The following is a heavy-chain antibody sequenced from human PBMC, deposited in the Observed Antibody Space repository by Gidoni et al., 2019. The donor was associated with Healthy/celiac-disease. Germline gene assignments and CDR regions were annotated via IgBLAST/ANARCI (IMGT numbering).Heavy chain of an antibody. Sequence: QVQLQESGPGLVKPSETLSLTCTVSGGSLSSYYWSWIRQPAGKGLEWIGRIYTSGSTNYNPSLKSRVTMSVDTSKNQFSLKLSSVTAADTAVYYCARDGSSSGYGGWNWFDPWGQGTLVTVSS. CDR2: IYTSGST. V-gene: IGHV4-4*07. CDR1: GGSLSSYY. CDR3: ARDGSSSGYGGWNWFDP. D-gene: IGHD3-22*01. J-gene: IGHJ5*02.